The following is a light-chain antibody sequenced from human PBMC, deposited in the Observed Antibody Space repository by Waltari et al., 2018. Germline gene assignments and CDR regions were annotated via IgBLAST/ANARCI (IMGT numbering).Light chain of an antibody. V-gene: IGKV3-15*01. CDR3: QQYNAWPPSLT. Sequence: EIVMTQSPVTLSVSPGERATLSCRASLSVNTDLAWYQQKTGQAPRLLIYGASSRATGIPARFSGSGSGTEFTLTISSLQSEDFAVYYCQQYNAWPPSLTFGGGTKVEIK. CDR2: GAS. CDR1: LSVNTD. J-gene: IGKJ4*01.